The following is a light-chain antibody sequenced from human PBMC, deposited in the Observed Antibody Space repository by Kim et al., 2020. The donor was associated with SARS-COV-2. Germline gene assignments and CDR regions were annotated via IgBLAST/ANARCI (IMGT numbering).Light chain of an antibody. CDR2: GAS. J-gene: IGKJ4*01. Sequence: EIVLTQSQATLSVSPGERATLSCRASQSISINLAWYQQKPGQAPRLLIYGASTRATGIPARFSGSGSGTEFTLTISSLQSEDFAIYYCQQYNKWPPLTFGGGTKVDIK. CDR1: QSISIN. CDR3: QQYNKWPPLT. V-gene: IGKV3-15*01.